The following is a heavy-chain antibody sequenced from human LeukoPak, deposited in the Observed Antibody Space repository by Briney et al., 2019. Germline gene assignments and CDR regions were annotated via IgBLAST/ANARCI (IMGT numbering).Heavy chain of an antibody. CDR3: ARFVARVGATH. V-gene: IGHV4-39*07. J-gene: IGHJ4*02. D-gene: IGHD1-26*01. Sequence: PSETLSLTCTVSGGSISSSSYYWGWIRQPPGKGLEWIGNIYYSGSTYYNPSLKSRVTISVDTSKNQFSLKLSSVTAADTAVYYCARFVARVGATHWGQGTLVTVSS. CDR2: IYYSGST. CDR1: GGSISSSSYY.